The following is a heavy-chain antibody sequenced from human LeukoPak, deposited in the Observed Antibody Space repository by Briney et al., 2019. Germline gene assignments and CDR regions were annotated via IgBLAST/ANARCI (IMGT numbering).Heavy chain of an antibody. J-gene: IGHJ4*02. CDR1: GGSFSGYY. V-gene: IGHV4-34*01. CDR2: ISHSGST. D-gene: IGHD5-12*01. Sequence: SETLSLTCAVYGGSFSGYYWSWICQPPGKGLEWIGEISHSGSTNYNPSLKSRVTISVDTSKSQFSLKLSSVTAADTAVYYCAAQYSGYVRLDYWGQGTLVTVSS. CDR3: AAQYSGYVRLDY.